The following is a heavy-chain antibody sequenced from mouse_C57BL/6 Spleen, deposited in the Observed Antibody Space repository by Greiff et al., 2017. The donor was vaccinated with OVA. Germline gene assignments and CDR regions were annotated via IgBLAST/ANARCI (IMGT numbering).Heavy chain of an antibody. Sequence: VQLQQSGPELVKPGASVKISCKASGYAFSSSWMNWVKQRPGKGLEWIGRIYPGDGDTNYNGKFKGKATLTADKSSSTAYMQLSSLTSEDSAVYFCARSDWDEGYFDVWGTGTTVTVSS. CDR3: ARSDWDEGYFDV. J-gene: IGHJ1*03. V-gene: IGHV1-82*01. CDR2: IYPGDGDT. CDR1: GYAFSSSW. D-gene: IGHD4-1*01.